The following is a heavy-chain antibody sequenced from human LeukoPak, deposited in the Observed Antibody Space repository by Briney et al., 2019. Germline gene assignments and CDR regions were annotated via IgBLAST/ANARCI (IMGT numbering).Heavy chain of an antibody. Sequence: GGSLRLSCEVSGFSFSTYWMTWVRQVPGKGLVWASHINNDGSSTTYADSVKGRFTISRDNAKNTLYLQMNSLRAEDTAVYYCARERSGWLDYWGQGTLVTVSS. D-gene: IGHD6-19*01. CDR2: INNDGSST. J-gene: IGHJ4*02. V-gene: IGHV3-74*01. CDR3: ARERSGWLDY. CDR1: GFSFSTYW.